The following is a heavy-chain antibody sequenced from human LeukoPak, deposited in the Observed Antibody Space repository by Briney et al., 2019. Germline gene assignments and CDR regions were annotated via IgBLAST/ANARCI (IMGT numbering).Heavy chain of an antibody. J-gene: IGHJ4*02. V-gene: IGHV1-8*01. CDR1: GYTFTSYD. CDR3: ARGDGYNSGFDY. Sequence: ASVKVSCKASGYTFTSYDINWVRQATGQGLEWMEWMNPNSGNTGYAQKFQGRVTMTRNTSISTAYMELSSLRSEDTAVYYCARGDGYNSGFDYWGQGTLVTVSS. D-gene: IGHD5-24*01. CDR2: MNPNSGNT.